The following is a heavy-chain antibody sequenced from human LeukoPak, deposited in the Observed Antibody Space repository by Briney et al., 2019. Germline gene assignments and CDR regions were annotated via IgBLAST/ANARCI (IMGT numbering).Heavy chain of an antibody. V-gene: IGHV5-51*01. CDR1: GYRFTNYW. CDR3: ARPQTPDAFDI. J-gene: IGHJ3*02. Sequence: GESLKISCKGSGYRFTNYWIGWVRQMPGKGLEWMGIIYPGDSETRYSPSFQGQVTISADKSISTAYLQWSSLKASDTAMYYCARPQTPDAFDIWGQGTMVTVSS. CDR2: IYPGDSET.